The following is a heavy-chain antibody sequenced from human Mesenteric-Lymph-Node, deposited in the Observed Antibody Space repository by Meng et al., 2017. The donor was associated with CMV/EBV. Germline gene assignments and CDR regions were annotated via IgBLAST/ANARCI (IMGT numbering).Heavy chain of an antibody. D-gene: IGHD4-17*01. V-gene: IGHV3-21*06. J-gene: IGHJ4*02. CDR3: ARGIPYGDYVGYFDY. Sequence: GESLKISCAASGFTFSSYSMNWVRQAPGKGLEWVSSISSSSSYIYYADSVKGRFTISRDNAKNSVYLQMNSLRAEDTAIYYCARGIPYGDYVGYFDYWGQGTLVTVSS. CDR1: GFTFSSYS. CDR2: ISSSSSYI.